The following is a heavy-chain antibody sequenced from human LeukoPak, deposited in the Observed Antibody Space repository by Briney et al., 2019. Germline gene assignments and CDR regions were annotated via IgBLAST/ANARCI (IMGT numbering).Heavy chain of an antibody. Sequence: GGSLRLSCAASGFTFSSYEMNWVRQAPGKGLEWVSYISSSGSTIYYADSVKGRFTISRDNAKNSLYLQMNSLRAEDTAVYYCARNFGGDYFDYWGQGTLVTVSS. CDR2: ISSSGSTI. J-gene: IGHJ4*02. CDR3: ARNFGGDYFDY. CDR1: GFTFSSYE. D-gene: IGHD2-21*01. V-gene: IGHV3-48*03.